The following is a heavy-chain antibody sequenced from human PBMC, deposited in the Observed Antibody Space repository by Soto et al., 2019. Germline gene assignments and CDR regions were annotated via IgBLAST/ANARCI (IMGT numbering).Heavy chain of an antibody. J-gene: IGHJ5*02. CDR1: AGTLRPYA. V-gene: IGHV3-23*01. CDR2: ISGSGGST. CDR3: AGDHRDLHSLPTRRSSDP. Sequence: PRRSLRDPWAASAGTLRPYAMTWFRQPLGKGLEWVSGISGSGGSTYYADSAKGRFTVSRDNAKNTVYLQMNSLRVEDTALYYCAGDHRDLHSLPTRRSSDP. D-gene: IGHD4-4*01.